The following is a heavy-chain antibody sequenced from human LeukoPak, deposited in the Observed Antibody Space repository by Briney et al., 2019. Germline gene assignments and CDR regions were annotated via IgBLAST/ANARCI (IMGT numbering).Heavy chain of an antibody. CDR1: GGSFSGCY. D-gene: IGHD2-15*01. J-gene: IGHJ4*02. CDR2: INHSGST. Sequence: PSETLSLTCAVYGGSFSGCYWSWIRQPPGKGLEWIGEINHSGSTNYNPSLKSRVTISVDTSKNQFSLKLSSVTAADTAVYYCARGHCSGGSCYPGWGQGTLVTVSS. V-gene: IGHV4-34*01. CDR3: ARGHCSGGSCYPG.